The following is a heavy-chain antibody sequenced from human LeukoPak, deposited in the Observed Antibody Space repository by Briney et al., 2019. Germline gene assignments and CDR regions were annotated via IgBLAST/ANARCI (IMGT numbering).Heavy chain of an antibody. J-gene: IGHJ4*02. D-gene: IGHD1-26*01. CDR1: GFTFGDYA. CDR3: TRDGIVGATKFDY. Sequence: PGGSLRLSCTASGFTFGDYAMSWFRQAPGKGLEWVGFIRSKAYGGTTEYAASVKGRFTISRDDSKSIAYLQMNSLKTEDTAVYYCTRDGIVGATKFDYWGQGTLVTVSS. CDR2: IRSKAYGGTT. V-gene: IGHV3-49*03.